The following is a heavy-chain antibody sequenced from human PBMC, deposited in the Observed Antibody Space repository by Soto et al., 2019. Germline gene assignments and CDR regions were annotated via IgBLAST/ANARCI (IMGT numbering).Heavy chain of an antibody. CDR2: ISATGGST. CDR1: GFTFNNYA. V-gene: IGHV3-23*01. J-gene: IGHJ4*02. Sequence: EVQVLDSGGGLVQPGGSLRLSCAASGFTFNNYAMNWVRQAPGKGLEWVATISATGGSTYYADSVKGRFTISRDNSKNTLYLQMNGLIVEDTAVYYCAKDRLAGNFDYWGQGTQVTVSS. CDR3: AKDRLAGNFDY.